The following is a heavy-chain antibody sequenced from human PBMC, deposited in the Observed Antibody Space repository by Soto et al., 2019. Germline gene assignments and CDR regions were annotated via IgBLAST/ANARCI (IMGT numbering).Heavy chain of an antibody. CDR2: ISSSGSTI. Sequence: PGGSLRLSCAASGFTFSSYEMNWVRQAPGKGLEWVSYISSSGSTIYYADSVKGRFTISRDNARDTLYLQLRSLRLEDTAVYYCVKDKGTSGLSYYFDYWGQGALVTVSS. J-gene: IGHJ4*02. CDR1: GFTFSSYE. V-gene: IGHV3-48*03. CDR3: VKDKGTSGLSYYFDY. D-gene: IGHD3-10*01.